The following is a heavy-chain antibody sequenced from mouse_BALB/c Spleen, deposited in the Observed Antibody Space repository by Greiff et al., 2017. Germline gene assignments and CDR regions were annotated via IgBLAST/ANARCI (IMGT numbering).Heavy chain of an antibody. CDR2: IAPGRGST. CDR3: ARSSSYVGAMDY. CDR1: GYTFTSYW. V-gene: IGHV1S41*01. J-gene: IGHJ4*01. Sequence: DLVKPGASVKLSCKASGYTFTSYWINWIKQRPGQGLEWIGRIAPGRGSTYYNEMFKGKATLTVDTSSSTAYIQLSSLSSEDSAVYFCARSSSYVGAMDYWGQGTSVTVSS. D-gene: IGHD1-1*01.